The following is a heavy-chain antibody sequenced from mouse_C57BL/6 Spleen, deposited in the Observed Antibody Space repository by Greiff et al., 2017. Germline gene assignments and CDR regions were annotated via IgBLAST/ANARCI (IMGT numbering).Heavy chain of an antibody. CDR2: IYPGSGST. J-gene: IGHJ1*03. CDR1: GYTFTSYW. D-gene: IGHD2-2*01. Sequence: VQLQQPGAELVKPGASVKMSCKASGYTFTSYWITWVKQRPGQGLEWIGDIYPGSGSTNYNEKFKSKATLTVDTSSSTAYMQLSSLTSEDSAVYYCARSGGYDGWYFDVWGTGTTVTVSS. V-gene: IGHV1-55*01. CDR3: ARSGGYDGWYFDV.